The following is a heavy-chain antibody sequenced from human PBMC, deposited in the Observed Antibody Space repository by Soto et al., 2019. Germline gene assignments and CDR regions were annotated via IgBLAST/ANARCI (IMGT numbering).Heavy chain of an antibody. CDR3: ARIRGYSSLNYYFDY. V-gene: IGHV1-2*02. D-gene: IGHD5-18*01. CDR1: GYTFTDYF. CDR2: INPNSGST. J-gene: IGHJ4*02. Sequence: ASVKVSCKASGYTFTDYFMNWMRQAPGQRLEWMGWINPNSGSTNYAQKFQGRVTMTRDKSISTAYMELSRLRSEDTAVYYCARIRGYSSLNYYFDYWGQGTLVTVSS.